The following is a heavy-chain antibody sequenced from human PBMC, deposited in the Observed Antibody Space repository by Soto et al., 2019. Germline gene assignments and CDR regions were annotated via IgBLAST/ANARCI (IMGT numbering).Heavy chain of an antibody. CDR1: GFTFSSYS. V-gene: IGHV3-48*02. CDR3: ARASDVDTAPLFAY. CDR2: ISSSSSTI. J-gene: IGHJ4*02. Sequence: EVQLVESGGGLVQPGGSLRLSCAASGFTFSSYSMNWVRQAPGKGLEWVSYISSSSSTIYYADSVKGRFTISRDNAKNSLYLQMNSLRDEDTAVYYCARASDVDTAPLFAYWGQGTLVTVSS. D-gene: IGHD5-18*01.